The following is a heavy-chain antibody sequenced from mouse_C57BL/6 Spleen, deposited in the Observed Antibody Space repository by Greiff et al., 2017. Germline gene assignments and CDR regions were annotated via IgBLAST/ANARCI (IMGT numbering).Heavy chain of an antibody. CDR1: GYTFTSYW. J-gene: IGHJ4*01. Sequence: QVQLQQPGAELVKPGASVKMSCKASGYTFTSYWITWVKQRPGQGLEWIGDIYPGSGSTNYNEKFKSKGTLTVDTSSSPAYMQLSSLTSEDSAVYYCARWLPHSMDYGGQGTSVTVSA. CDR2: IYPGSGST. D-gene: IGHD2-2*01. CDR3: ARWLPHSMDY. V-gene: IGHV1-55*01.